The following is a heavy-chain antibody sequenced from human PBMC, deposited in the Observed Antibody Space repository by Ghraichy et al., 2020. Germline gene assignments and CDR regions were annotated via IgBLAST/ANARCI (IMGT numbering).Heavy chain of an antibody. Sequence: GESLNISCAASGFTFSSYAMSWVRQAPGKGLEWVSAISGSGGSTYYADSVKGRFTISRDNSKNTLYLQMNSLRAEDTAVYYCANIPQYHYYYGMDVWGQGTTVTVSS. J-gene: IGHJ6*02. D-gene: IGHD4-11*01. CDR3: ANIPQYHYYYGMDV. CDR1: GFTFSSYA. CDR2: ISGSGGST. V-gene: IGHV3-23*01.